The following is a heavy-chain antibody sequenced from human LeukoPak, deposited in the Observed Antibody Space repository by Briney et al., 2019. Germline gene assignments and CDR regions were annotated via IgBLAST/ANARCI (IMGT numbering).Heavy chain of an antibody. CDR2: INHSGST. CDR3: AFNVLSPYYGFWSGYQRDVDY. J-gene: IGHJ4*02. CDR1: GGSFSGYY. Sequence: SETLSLTCAVYGGSFSGYYWSWIRQPPGKGLEWIGEINHSGSTNYNPSLKSRVTISVDTSKNQFSLKLSSVTAADTAVYYCAFNVLSPYYGFWSGYQRDVDYWGQGTLVTVSS. V-gene: IGHV4-34*01. D-gene: IGHD3-3*01.